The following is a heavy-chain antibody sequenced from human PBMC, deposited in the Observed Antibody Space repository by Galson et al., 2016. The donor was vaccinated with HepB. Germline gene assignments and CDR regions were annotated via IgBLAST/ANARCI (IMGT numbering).Heavy chain of an antibody. J-gene: IGHJ4*02. CDR1: GFTFSGYW. V-gene: IGHV3-7*01. CDR3: ASAPAATESDY. CDR2: IKQDGSEK. Sequence: SLRLSCAASGFTFSGYWMTWVRQAPGKGLEWVANIKQDGSEKNYVDSVKGRFTISRDNAKNLVYLQMNCLRAEDTAMYYCASAPAATESDYWGQGTLVTVSP. D-gene: IGHD6-25*01.